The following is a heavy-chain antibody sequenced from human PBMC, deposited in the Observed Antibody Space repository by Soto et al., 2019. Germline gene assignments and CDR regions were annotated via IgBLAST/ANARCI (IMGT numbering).Heavy chain of an antibody. CDR1: GGTFSSYA. D-gene: IGHD3-10*01. J-gene: IGHJ4*02. Sequence: QVQLVKSGAEVQKPGSSVKVSCKASGGTFSSYAISWVRQAPGQGLEWMGGIIPIFGTANYAQKFQGRVTITADESTSTADTELSSLRSEDTAVYYCARDRRPHRMTMVRGVRREAPHEYYFDYWGQGTLVTVSS. V-gene: IGHV1-69*01. CDR3: ARDRRPHRMTMVRGVRREAPHEYYFDY. CDR2: IIPIFGTA.